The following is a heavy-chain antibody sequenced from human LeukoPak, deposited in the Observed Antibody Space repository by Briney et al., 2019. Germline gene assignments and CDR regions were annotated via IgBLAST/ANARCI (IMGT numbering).Heavy chain of an antibody. V-gene: IGHV1-69*05. CDR1: GGTFSSYA. D-gene: IGHD3-9*01. CDR3: ARVHPADYDILTGYYDY. J-gene: IGHJ4*02. Sequence: SVKVSCKASGGTFSSYAISWVRQAPGQGLEWMGGIIPIFGTANYAQKFQGRVTITTDESTSTAYMELSSLRSEDTAVYYCARVHPADYDILTGYYDYWGQGTLVTVSS. CDR2: IIPIFGTA.